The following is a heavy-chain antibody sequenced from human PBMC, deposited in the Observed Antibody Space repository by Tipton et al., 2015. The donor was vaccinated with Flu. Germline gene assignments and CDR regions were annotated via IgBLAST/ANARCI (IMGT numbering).Heavy chain of an antibody. V-gene: IGHV4-4*02. CDR3: ATTTYYYGSGSHDY. J-gene: IGHJ4*02. CDR1: GGSISSSIW. Sequence: TLSLTCAVSGGSISSSIWWSWVRQPPGKGLEWIGEIFHSGTTNYNPSLKSRVAISLDTFKNQFSLRLTSVTAADTAVYYCATTTYYYGSGSHDYWGQGTLVTVSS. D-gene: IGHD3-10*01. CDR2: IFHSGTT.